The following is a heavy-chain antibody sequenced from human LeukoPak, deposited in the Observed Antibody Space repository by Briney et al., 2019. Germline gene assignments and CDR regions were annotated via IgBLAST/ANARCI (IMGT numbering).Heavy chain of an antibody. CDR1: GYTFTGYY. Sequence: ASVKVSCTASGYTFTGYYMPWVRQAPGQGLEWMGWINPNSGGTNYAQKFQGRVTMTRDTSISTAYRELSRLRSDDTAVYYCARDLDYYDSSGQDYWGQGTLVTVSS. J-gene: IGHJ4*02. V-gene: IGHV1-2*02. CDR2: INPNSGGT. CDR3: ARDLDYYDSSGQDY. D-gene: IGHD3-22*01.